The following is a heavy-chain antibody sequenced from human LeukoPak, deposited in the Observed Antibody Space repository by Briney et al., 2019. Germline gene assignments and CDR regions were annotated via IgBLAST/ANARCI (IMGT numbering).Heavy chain of an antibody. J-gene: IGHJ4*02. Sequence: SVKVSCKASGGTFSSYAIIWVRQAPGQGLEWMGRIIPILGIANYAQKFQGRVTITADKSTSTAYMELSSLRSEDTAVYYCARGTTTPSGGLYWGQGTLVTVSS. CDR3: ARGTTTPSGGLY. V-gene: IGHV1-69*04. D-gene: IGHD2/OR15-2a*01. CDR1: GGTFSSYA. CDR2: IIPILGIA.